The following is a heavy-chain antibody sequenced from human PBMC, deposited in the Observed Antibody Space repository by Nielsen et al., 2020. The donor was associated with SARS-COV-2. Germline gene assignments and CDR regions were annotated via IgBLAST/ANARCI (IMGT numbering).Heavy chain of an antibody. CDR2: IYRGGQT. CDR1: GFSVSDTY. J-gene: IGHJ6*02. CDR3: VKWVQLDLGYYYHGMDV. D-gene: IGHD6-6*01. Sequence: GESLKISCVVSGFSVSDTYMSWVRQAPGKGLEWVSVIYRGGQTYHEDSVKGRCTISRDNSKNTLYLQMNSLRVEDTAVYYCVKWVQLDLGYYYHGMDVWGQGTTVTVSS. V-gene: IGHV3-53*01.